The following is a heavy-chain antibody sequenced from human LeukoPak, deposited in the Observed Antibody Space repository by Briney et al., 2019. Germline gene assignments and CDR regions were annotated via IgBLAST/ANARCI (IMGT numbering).Heavy chain of an antibody. CDR2: IRGRSDTT. J-gene: IGHJ6*03. CDR3: ASYYTTVASSYHYYMDV. D-gene: IGHD3-22*01. CDR1: GFTFTMFS. V-gene: IGHV3-48*01. Sequence: GGSLRLSCAASGFTFTMFSMNWLRQAPGKGLEWIAFIRGRSDTTYYADSVQGRFTISRDNAEDSVYLQMNSLRVEDTAVYYCASYYTTVASSYHYYMDVWGKGTTVTVSS.